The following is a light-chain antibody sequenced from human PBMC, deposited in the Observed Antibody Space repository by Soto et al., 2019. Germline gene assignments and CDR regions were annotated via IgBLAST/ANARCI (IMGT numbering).Light chain of an antibody. CDR2: LNGDGSH. J-gene: IGLJ2*01. V-gene: IGLV4-69*01. Sequence: QAVLTQSPSASASLGASVKLTCTLSSGHRNYAVAWHQQQAEKGPRYLMKLNGDGSHSKGDEIPDRFSGSSSGAERYLTISSLQSDDEADYYCQTWGSGAVVFGGGTKLTVL. CDR3: QTWGSGAVV. CDR1: SGHRNYA.